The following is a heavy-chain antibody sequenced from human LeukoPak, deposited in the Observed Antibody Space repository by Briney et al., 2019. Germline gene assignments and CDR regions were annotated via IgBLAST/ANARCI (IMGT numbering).Heavy chain of an antibody. J-gene: IGHJ4*02. V-gene: IGHV3-66*04. D-gene: IGHD1-14*01. CDR1: GFTVGYNY. Sequence: PGGSLRLSCAASGFTVGYNYMTWVRQAPGKGLEWVAGIYNSGSTYYADSVKGRFTISRDNSKNTMYPQMNSLKGEDTAVYYCARRSNPPGRIDHWGQGTLVTVSS. CDR3: ARRSNPPGRIDH. CDR2: IYNSGST.